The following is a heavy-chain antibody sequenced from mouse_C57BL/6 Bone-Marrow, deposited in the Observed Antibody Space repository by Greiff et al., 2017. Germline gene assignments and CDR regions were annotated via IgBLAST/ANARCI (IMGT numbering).Heavy chain of an antibody. CDR3: ERYDGYYDYAMDY. J-gene: IGHJ4*01. CDR1: GYSFTDYN. V-gene: IGHV1-39*01. Sequence: VQLQQSGPELVKPGASVKISCKASGYSFTDYNMNWVKQSNGKSLEWIGVINPNYGTTSYNQKFKGKATLTVDQSSSTAYMQLNSLTSEDSASDYCERYDGYYDYAMDYWGQGTSVTVSS. CDR2: INPNYGTT. D-gene: IGHD2-3*01.